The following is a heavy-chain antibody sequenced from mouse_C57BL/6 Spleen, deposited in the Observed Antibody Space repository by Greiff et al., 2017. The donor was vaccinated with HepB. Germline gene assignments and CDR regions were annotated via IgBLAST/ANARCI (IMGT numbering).Heavy chain of an antibody. CDR3: ARGYDGYHGFAY. CDR1: GFTFSDYG. Sequence: EVMLVESGGGLVKPGGSLKLSCAASGFTFSDYGMHWVRQAPEKGLEWVAYISSGSSTIYYADTVKGPFTISRDNAKNTLFLQMTSLRSEDTAMYYCARGYDGYHGFAYWGQGTLVTVSA. D-gene: IGHD2-3*01. CDR2: ISSGSSTI. J-gene: IGHJ3*01. V-gene: IGHV5-17*01.